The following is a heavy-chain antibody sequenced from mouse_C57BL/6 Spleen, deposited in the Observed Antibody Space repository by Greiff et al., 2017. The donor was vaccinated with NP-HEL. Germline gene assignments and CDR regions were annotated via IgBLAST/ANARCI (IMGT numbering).Heavy chain of an antibody. Sequence: EVQLVESGPELVKPGASVKISCKASGYSFTDYNMYWVQQSNGKSLEWIGVINPNYGTTSYNQKFKGKATLTVDQYSSTAYMQLNSLTAEDSAVYYCARSYSNYDYAMDYWGQGTSVTVSS. V-gene: IGHV1-39*01. D-gene: IGHD2-5*01. CDR1: GYSFTDYN. CDR3: ARSYSNYDYAMDY. J-gene: IGHJ4*01. CDR2: INPNYGTT.